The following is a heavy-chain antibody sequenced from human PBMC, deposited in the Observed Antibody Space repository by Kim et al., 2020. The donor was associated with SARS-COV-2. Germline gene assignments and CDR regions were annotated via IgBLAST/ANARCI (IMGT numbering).Heavy chain of an antibody. V-gene: IGHV5-51*01. J-gene: IGHJ6*02. D-gene: IGHD3-10*01. Sequence: PSFQGQVTISADKSISTAYLQWSSLKASDTAMYYCARYGSGSFTHGMDVWGQGTTVTVSS. CDR3: ARYGSGSFTHGMDV.